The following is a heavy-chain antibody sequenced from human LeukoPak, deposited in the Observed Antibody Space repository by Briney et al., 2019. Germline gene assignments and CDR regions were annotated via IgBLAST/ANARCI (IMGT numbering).Heavy chain of an antibody. J-gene: IGHJ4*02. Sequence: GGSLRLSCAASGFTFSSYEMNWVRQAPGKGLEWVSSISSSSSYIYYADSVKGRFTISRDNAKNSLYLQMNSLRAEDTAVYYCARSYDYVWGSHRYVFDYWGQGTLVTVSS. V-gene: IGHV3-21*01. CDR3: ARSYDYVWGSHRYVFDY. D-gene: IGHD3-16*02. CDR1: GFTFSSYE. CDR2: ISSSSSYI.